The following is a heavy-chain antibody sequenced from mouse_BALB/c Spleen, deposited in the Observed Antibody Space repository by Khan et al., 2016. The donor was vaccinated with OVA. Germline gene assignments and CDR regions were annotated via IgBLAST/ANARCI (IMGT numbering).Heavy chain of an antibody. D-gene: IGHD6-1*01. J-gene: IGHJ3*01. CDR3: ARAVWDVFAD. Sequence: QVQLQQSGPELVKPGASVKMSCKASGYTFTDYVMNWVKQRNGQGLEWIGQIYPGSDSTYYNENFKGKVTLTADRSSSTAYMQLSNLTSVDSAVYFCARAVWDVFADWGQGTLVTVSA. CDR2: IYPGSDST. CDR1: GYTFTDYV. V-gene: IGHV1-77*01.